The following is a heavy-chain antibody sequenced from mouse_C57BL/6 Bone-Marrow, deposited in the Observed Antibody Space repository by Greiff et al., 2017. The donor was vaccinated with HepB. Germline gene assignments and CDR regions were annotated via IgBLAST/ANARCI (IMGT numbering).Heavy chain of an antibody. CDR3: VRPYDYDEAWFAY. CDR2: IRSKSNNHAT. CDR1: GFSFNTYA. D-gene: IGHD2-4*01. Sequence: EVKLMESGGGLVQPKGSLKLSCAASGFSFNTYAMNWVRQAPGKGLEWVARIRSKSNNHATYYADSVKDRFTISRDDSESMLYLQMNNLKTEDTAMYYCVRPYDYDEAWFAYWGQGTLVTVSA. J-gene: IGHJ3*01. V-gene: IGHV10-1*01.